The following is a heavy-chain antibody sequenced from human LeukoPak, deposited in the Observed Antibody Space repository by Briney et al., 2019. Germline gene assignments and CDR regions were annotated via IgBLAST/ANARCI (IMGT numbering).Heavy chain of an antibody. CDR3: ARAYSGNYRFDY. V-gene: IGHV3-74*01. D-gene: IGHD1-26*01. CDR2: INSDGSST. J-gene: IGHJ4*02. Sequence: GGSLRLSCAASVLTFSSYWMHWVRQGPGKGLVWVSRINSDGSSTAYADSVKGRFTSSRDSAKNTLYLQKNTVREEKTAVYYCARAYSGNYRFDYWGQGTLVTVSS. CDR1: VLTFSSYW.